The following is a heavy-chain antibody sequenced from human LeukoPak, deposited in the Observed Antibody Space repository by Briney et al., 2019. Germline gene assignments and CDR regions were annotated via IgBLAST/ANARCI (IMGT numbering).Heavy chain of an antibody. V-gene: IGHV3-23*01. J-gene: IGHJ5*02. Sequence: GGSLRLSCVASGFSFSSYVMNWVRQAPGTGLEWVSAISGNGGSTYYADSVKGRFTISRDNTKNTLYLQMDSLRAEDTAVYYCARTYYSGSGTYQRWFDPWGQGTLVTVSS. CDR2: ISGNGGST. CDR1: GFSFSSYV. D-gene: IGHD3-10*01. CDR3: ARTYYSGSGTYQRWFDP.